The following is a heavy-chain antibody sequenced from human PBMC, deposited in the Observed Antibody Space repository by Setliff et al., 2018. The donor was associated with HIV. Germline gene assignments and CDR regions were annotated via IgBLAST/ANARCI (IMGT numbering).Heavy chain of an antibody. D-gene: IGHD2-21*01. CDR1: GTSINNYY. V-gene: IGHV4-59*08. Sequence: KPSETLSLTCTVSGTSINNYYWNWIRQAPGKGLEWIGYFYYGGTTDYNPSLKSRVTISVDMSKRQFSLQLTPVTAADTAVYYCARQIEGFDNWGRGTLVTVSS. CDR3: ARQIEGFDN. CDR2: FYYGGTT. J-gene: IGHJ4*02.